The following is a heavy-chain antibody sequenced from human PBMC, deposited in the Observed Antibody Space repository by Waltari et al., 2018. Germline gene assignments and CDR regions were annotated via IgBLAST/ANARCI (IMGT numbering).Heavy chain of an antibody. D-gene: IGHD6-6*01. V-gene: IGHV1-69*01. Sequence: QVQLVQSGAEVKKPGSSVKVSCKASGGTFSSYAISWVRQAPGQGLEWVGGFIPMFGRANYAPNCQGRVTITADESTSTAYMELSSRISEDTAVYYCARDRQQLASTPAFDYWGQGTLVTVSS. CDR2: FIPMFGRA. J-gene: IGHJ4*02. CDR1: GGTFSSYA. CDR3: ARDRQQLASTPAFDY.